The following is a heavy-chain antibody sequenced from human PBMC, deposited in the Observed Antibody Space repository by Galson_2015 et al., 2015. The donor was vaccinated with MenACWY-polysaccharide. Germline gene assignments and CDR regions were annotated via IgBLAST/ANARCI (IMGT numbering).Heavy chain of an antibody. CDR3: AKSDIWGYNRALEGYFDY. D-gene: IGHD5-18*01. V-gene: IGHV3-23*01. J-gene: IGHJ4*02. Sequence: SLRLSCAASGFVFRTSAMSWVRQAPGKGLEWVSMLTGSGDSTYYADSVKGRFTISRDKSKNTLYLQMNSLRAEGTAVYYCAKSDIWGYNRALEGYFDYWGQGTLVPVSS. CDR1: GFVFRTSA. CDR2: LTGSGDST.